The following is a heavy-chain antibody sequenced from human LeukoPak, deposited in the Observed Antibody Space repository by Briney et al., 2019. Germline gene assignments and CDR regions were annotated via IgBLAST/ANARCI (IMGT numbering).Heavy chain of an antibody. Sequence: GGSLRLSCAASGFTFDDYAMHWVRQAPGKGLEWVSGISWNSGSIGYADSVKGRFTISRDNAKNSLYLQMNSLRAEDTALYYCARAPWSGYHYFEYWGQGTLLTVSS. V-gene: IGHV3-9*01. CDR3: ARAPWSGYHYFEY. J-gene: IGHJ4*02. CDR1: GFTFDDYA. CDR2: ISWNSGSI. D-gene: IGHD3-3*01.